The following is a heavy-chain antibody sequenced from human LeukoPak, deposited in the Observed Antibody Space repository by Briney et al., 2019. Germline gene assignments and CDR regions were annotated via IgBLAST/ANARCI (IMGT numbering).Heavy chain of an antibody. V-gene: IGHV3-9*01. D-gene: IGHD5-24*01. CDR2: ISGSGGST. CDR1: GFTFDDYA. Sequence: PGGSLRLSCAASGFTFDDYAMHWVRQAPGKGLEWVSAISGSGGSTYYADSVKGRFTVSRDNAKNTLYLEMNRLRAEDTAVYYCARDNAYMLDYWGQGTQVTVSS. CDR3: ARDNAYMLDY. J-gene: IGHJ4*02.